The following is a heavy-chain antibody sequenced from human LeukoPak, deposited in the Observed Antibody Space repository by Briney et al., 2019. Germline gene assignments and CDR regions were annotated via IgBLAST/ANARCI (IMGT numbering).Heavy chain of an antibody. J-gene: IGHJ4*02. CDR2: IWFDGSKK. CDR1: GYMFSSYG. V-gene: IGHV3-33*01. CDR3: ARDQGHTSGYYPIKY. Sequence: GRSLRLSCAASGYMFSSYGLHWVRQAPGKGLEWVALIWFDGSKKYYADSVKGRFTISRDNSKNTLDLQMNNLRAEDTAVYYRARDQGHTSGYYPIKYWGQGTLVTVSS. D-gene: IGHD3-22*01.